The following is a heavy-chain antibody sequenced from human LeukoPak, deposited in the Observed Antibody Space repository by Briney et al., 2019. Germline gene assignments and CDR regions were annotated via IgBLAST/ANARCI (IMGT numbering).Heavy chain of an antibody. CDR2: ISSSSSYI. Sequence: PGGSLRLSCAASGFTFSSYSTNWVRQAPGKGLEWVSSISSSSSYIYYADSVKGRFTISRDNAKNSLYLQMNSLRAEDTAVYYCARAWSASSSAYYYYYMDVWGKGTTVTVSS. D-gene: IGHD2-2*01. CDR3: ARAWSASSSAYYYYYMDV. V-gene: IGHV3-21*01. CDR1: GFTFSSYS. J-gene: IGHJ6*03.